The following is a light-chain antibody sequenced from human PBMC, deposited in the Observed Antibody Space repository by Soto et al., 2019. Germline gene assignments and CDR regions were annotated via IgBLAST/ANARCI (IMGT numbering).Light chain of an antibody. CDR1: SSDVGAYVY. J-gene: IGLJ1*01. CDR3: CSYAGTYTYV. CDR2: DVY. V-gene: IGLV2-11*01. Sequence: QSVLTQPRSVSGSPGQSVTISCTGTSSDVGAYVYVSWYQNQPGSAPKLIIYDVYKRPSGVPDRFSGSKSGDTASLTFSGLQFDDEADYYCCSYAGTYTYVFGTGTKVTVL.